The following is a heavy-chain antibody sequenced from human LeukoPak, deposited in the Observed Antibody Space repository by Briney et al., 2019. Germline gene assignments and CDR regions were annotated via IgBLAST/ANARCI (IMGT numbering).Heavy chain of an antibody. Sequence: ASVKVSCKASGGTFISYAISWVRQAPGQGLEWRGGIIPIFGTANYAPKFQGRVTITADESTSTAYMELSSLRSEDTAVYYCARDVPIGSKRYYYYYMDVWGKGTTVTVSS. CDR2: IIPIFGTA. CDR3: ARDVPIGSKRYYYYYMDV. J-gene: IGHJ6*03. V-gene: IGHV1-69*13. D-gene: IGHD2-15*01. CDR1: GGTFISYA.